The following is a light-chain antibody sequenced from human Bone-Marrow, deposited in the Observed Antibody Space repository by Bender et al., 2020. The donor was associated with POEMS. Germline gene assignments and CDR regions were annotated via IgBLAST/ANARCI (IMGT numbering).Light chain of an antibody. CDR2: DVS. CDR1: SSDIGSHNY. V-gene: IGLV2-14*01. CDR3: SGRSSSTLVL. Sequence: QSVVTQPASVSGSPGQSITITCSGTSSDIGSHNYVSWYQQFPGKAPKLIISDVSNRPSGVSHRFSGSKSGNTASLTIYGLQAEDEADYYCSGRSSSTLVLFGGGAKVTV. J-gene: IGLJ2*01.